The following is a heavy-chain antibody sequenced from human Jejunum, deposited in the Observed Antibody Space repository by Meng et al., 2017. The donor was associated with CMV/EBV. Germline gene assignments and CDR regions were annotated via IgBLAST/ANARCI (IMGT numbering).Heavy chain of an antibody. Sequence: FTFRNYGMSWVRQAPGRGLEWVATISSFGDTTHYTDSVRGRFTISRDNSNNVLYLQMNTLSAGDTALYYCAKDPDSYISTLGTTFDSWGQGTLVTVSS. CDR2: ISSFGDTT. CDR1: FTFRNYG. D-gene: IGHD1-14*01. J-gene: IGHJ4*02. V-gene: IGHV3-23*01. CDR3: AKDPDSYISTLGTTFDS.